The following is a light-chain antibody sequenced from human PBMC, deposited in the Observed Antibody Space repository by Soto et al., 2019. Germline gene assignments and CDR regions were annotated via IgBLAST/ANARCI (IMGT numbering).Light chain of an antibody. CDR3: SSYSGSSNWV. V-gene: IGLV2-8*01. CDR1: SSDVGGYNY. J-gene: IGLJ3*02. CDR2: EVS. Sequence: QSALTQPPSASGSPGQSVAISCTGTSSDVGGYNYVSWYQHHPGKAPKLMISEVSRRPSGVSDRFSGSKSCNTASLTVSGLQAEDEADYYCSSYSGSSNWVFGGGTKLTVL.